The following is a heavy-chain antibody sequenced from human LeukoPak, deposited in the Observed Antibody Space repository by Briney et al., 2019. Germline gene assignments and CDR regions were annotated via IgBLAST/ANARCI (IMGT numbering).Heavy chain of an antibody. CDR2: IYYSGSI. J-gene: IGHJ4*02. V-gene: IGHV4-39*01. Sequence: PSETLSLTCTVSGGSISSSSYYWGWIRQPPGKGLEWIGSIYYSGSIYYNPSLKSRVTISVDTSKNQFSLKLSSVTAADTAVYYCARLGYDSSGYYPPLDYWGQGTLVTVSS. CDR3: ARLGYDSSGYYPPLDY. D-gene: IGHD3-22*01. CDR1: GGSISSSSYY.